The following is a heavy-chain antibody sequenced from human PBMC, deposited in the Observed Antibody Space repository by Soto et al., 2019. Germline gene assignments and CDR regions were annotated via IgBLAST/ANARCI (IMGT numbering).Heavy chain of an antibody. CDR1: GFTFNTYA. Sequence: GGSLRLSCADSGFTFNTYAMHWVRQAPGKGLEGVAVIASDGRNRVYADSLRGRFTISRDNAKNTLFLQMIVLGAEDTAVYYCATDRVPSKILRYFDWLFDNWGQGTLVTVSS. CDR2: IASDGRNR. D-gene: IGHD3-9*01. J-gene: IGHJ5*02. V-gene: IGHV3-30*03. CDR3: ATDRVPSKILRYFDWLFDN.